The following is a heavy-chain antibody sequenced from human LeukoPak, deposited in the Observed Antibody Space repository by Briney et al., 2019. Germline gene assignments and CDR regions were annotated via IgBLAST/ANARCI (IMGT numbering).Heavy chain of an antibody. CDR2: FDPEDGET. Sequence: ASVKVSYKVSGYTLTELSMHWVRQAPGKGLEWMGGFDPEDGETIYAQKFQGRVTMTEDTSTDTAYMELSSLRSEDTAVYYCATFLTRVTMVRGVLYPPRYYGMDVWGQGTTVTVSS. V-gene: IGHV1-24*01. CDR3: ATFLTRVTMVRGVLYPPRYYGMDV. D-gene: IGHD3-10*01. J-gene: IGHJ6*02. CDR1: GYTLTELS.